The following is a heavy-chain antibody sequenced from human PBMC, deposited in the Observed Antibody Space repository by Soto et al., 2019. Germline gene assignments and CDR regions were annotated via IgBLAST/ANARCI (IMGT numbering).Heavy chain of an antibody. CDR2: IYTRRST. J-gene: IGHJ4*02. CDR3: ARTVGAAYYFDF. D-gene: IGHD1-26*01. V-gene: IGHV4-4*07. CDR1: GDSMTKYY. Sequence: QVQLQESGPGLVKPSETLSLTCTVSGDSMTKYYWSWIRQPAGKGLEWIGRIYTRRSTNYNPSLKSLVTMSIDTSNKHFSLSLKSVTAADTAVYYCARTVGAAYYFDFWGQGALVTVSS.